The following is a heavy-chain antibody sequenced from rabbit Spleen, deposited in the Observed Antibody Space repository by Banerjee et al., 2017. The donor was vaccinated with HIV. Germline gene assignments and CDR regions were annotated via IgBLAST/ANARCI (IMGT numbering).Heavy chain of an antibody. D-gene: IGHD4-2*01. CDR1: GFSFSNSYY. V-gene: IGHV1S40*01. CDR2: IYPITETT. J-gene: IGHJ3*01. CDR3: GRRDVGVSVSL. Sequence: QSLEESGGDLVKPGASLTLTCTASGFSFSNSYYMCWVRQAPGKGLEWIGVIYPITETTTTANGVMGQFPSSPTNPKTPVNFKITGLTPADPPPFFVGRRDVGVSVSLGGQGTLFTVS.